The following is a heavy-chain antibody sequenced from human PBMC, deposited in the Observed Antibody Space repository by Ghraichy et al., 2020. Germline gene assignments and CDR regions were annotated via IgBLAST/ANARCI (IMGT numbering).Heavy chain of an antibody. CDR3: ARDRGGGATTGDAFDI. D-gene: IGHD1-26*01. V-gene: IGHV3-21*01. CDR1: GFTFSSYS. J-gene: IGHJ3*02. CDR2: ISSSSYI. Sequence: GGSLRLSCAASGFTFSSYSMNWVRQAPGKGLEWVSSISSSSYIYYADSVKGRFTISRDNAKNSLYLQMNSLRAEDTAVYYCARDRGGGATTGDAFDIWGQGTMVTVSS.